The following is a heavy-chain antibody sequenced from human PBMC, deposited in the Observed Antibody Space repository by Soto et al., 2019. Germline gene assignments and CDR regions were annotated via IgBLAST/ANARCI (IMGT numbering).Heavy chain of an antibody. J-gene: IGHJ4*02. D-gene: IGHD2-15*01. CDR2: IYHSGST. Sequence: SETLSLTCAVSGGSISSGGYSWSWIRQPPGKGLEWIGYIYHSGSTNYNPSLKSRVTISVDTSKNHFSLSLTSVTAADTAVYYCAAAPRCWGQGTLVTVSS. CDR3: AAAPRC. V-gene: IGHV4-30-2*02. CDR1: GGSISSGGYS.